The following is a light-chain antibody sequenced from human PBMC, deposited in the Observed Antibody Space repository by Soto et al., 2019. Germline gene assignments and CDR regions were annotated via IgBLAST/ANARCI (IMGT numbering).Light chain of an antibody. V-gene: IGKV3-11*01. CDR1: QSVGSY. Sequence: EIVLTQSPATLSLSPGERATLSCRASQSVGSYLAWYQQKAGQAPRLLMYDASNRATGIPARFSGSGSGTDFTLTISSLQSEDSAIYYCQQYFRWPPWTFGQGTKVEV. CDR2: DAS. J-gene: IGKJ1*01. CDR3: QQYFRWPPWT.